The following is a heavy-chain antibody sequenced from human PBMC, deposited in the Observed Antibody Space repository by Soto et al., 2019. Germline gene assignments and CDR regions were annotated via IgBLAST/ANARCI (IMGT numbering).Heavy chain of an antibody. D-gene: IGHD2-21*01. J-gene: IGHJ4*02. CDR1: GGSITTGICY. CDR3: ARTCGGRGYFDS. CDR2: IFPSGRS. Sequence: SSETLSLTCSVSGGSITTGICYWSWIRQNAGEGLEWIGNIFPSGRSHFNPSFKSRSQLFVDTSKNQFSLRLDSVTAADTALYRCARTCGGRGYFDSWGLGSLVTVSS. V-gene: IGHV4-31*03.